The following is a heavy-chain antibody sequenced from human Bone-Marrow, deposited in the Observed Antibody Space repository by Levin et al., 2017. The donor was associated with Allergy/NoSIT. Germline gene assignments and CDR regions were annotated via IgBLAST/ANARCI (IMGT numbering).Heavy chain of an antibody. V-gene: IGHV4-61*02. D-gene: IGHD4-17*01. CDR3: AREAPYGDSFFFDY. Sequence: SETLSLTCTVSGDFISSGGYYWGWIRQPAGKGMEWIGRFYPSGGTDYNPSFKGRVTISKDTSKNQFSLKLSSVTAADTAVYYCAREAPYGDSFFFDYWGQGTLVTVSS. J-gene: IGHJ4*02. CDR2: FYPSGGT. CDR1: GDFISSGGYY.